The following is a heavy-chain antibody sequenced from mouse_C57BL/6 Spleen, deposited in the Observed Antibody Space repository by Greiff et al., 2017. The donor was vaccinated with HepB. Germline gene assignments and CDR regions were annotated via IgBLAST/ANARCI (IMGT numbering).Heavy chain of an antibody. D-gene: IGHD1-1*01. V-gene: IGHV1-80*01. J-gene: IGHJ4*01. CDR1: GYAFSSYW. Sequence: LVESGAELVKPGASVKISCKASGYAFSSYWMNWVKQRPGKGLEWIGQIYPGDGDTNYNGKFKGKATLTADKSSSTAYMQLSSLTSEDSAVYFCARDYYGSSDYYAMDYWGQGTSVTVSS. CDR3: ARDYYGSSDYYAMDY. CDR2: IYPGDGDT.